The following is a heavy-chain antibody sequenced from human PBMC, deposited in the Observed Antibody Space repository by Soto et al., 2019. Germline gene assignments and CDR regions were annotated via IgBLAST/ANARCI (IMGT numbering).Heavy chain of an antibody. J-gene: IGHJ4*02. CDR3: ARGRWIQLWTPDY. Sequence: QVQLVQSGAEVKKPGSSVKVSCKASGGTFSSYAISWVRQAPGQGLEWMGGIIPIFGTANYAQKFQGRVTITADESTSPDYKELSSLRSEDTAVYYCARGRWIQLWTPDYWGQGTLVTVSS. D-gene: IGHD5-18*01. V-gene: IGHV1-69*01. CDR2: IIPIFGTA. CDR1: GGTFSSYA.